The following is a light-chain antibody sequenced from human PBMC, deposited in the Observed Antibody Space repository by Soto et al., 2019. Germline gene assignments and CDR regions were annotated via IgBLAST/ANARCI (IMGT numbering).Light chain of an antibody. J-gene: IGKJ4*01. CDR2: GSS. CDR3: QQTRSYPST. Sequence: IQLTQSPSSLSASVGDSVTITCRASQGIITYLAWYQQKPGKAPNLLIYGSSTLQIGVPLRSSGSGSGTDFTLTINSLQAEDFATYDCQQTRSYPSTFGGGTKVDIK. CDR1: QGIITY. V-gene: IGKV1-9*01.